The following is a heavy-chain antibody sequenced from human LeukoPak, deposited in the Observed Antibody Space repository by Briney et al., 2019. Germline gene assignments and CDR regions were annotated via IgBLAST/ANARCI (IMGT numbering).Heavy chain of an antibody. D-gene: IGHD6-19*01. CDR3: ARHRGSSGWLPLDY. CDR2: IDPSDSST. Sequence: GESLKISCKGSGYSFTSYWISWVRQMPGKGLEWMGRIDPSDSSTNYSPSFQGHVTTSADKSISTAYLQWSSLKASDTAMYYCARHRGSSGWLPLDYWGQGTLVTVSS. J-gene: IGHJ4*02. V-gene: IGHV5-10-1*01. CDR1: GYSFTSYW.